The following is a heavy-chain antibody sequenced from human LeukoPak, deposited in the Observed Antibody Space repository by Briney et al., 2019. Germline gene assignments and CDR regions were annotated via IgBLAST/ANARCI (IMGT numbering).Heavy chain of an antibody. D-gene: IGHD2-2*01. V-gene: IGHV3-7*03. Sequence: SGGSLGLSCAASGFTFRSYWMGWVRQTPGKGLEWLANINEDGSTTYYVDSVKGRFTISRNNADNSLYLQMNSLRAEDTAVYYCAKEQDNQLLLSHFDYWGQGILVTVSS. CDR2: INEDGSTT. CDR3: AKEQDNQLLLSHFDY. CDR1: GFTFRSYW. J-gene: IGHJ4*02.